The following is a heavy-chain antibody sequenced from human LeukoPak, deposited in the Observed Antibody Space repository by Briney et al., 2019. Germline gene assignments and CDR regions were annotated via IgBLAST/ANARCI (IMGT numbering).Heavy chain of an antibody. D-gene: IGHD2-15*01. V-gene: IGHV3-33*01. J-gene: IGHJ6*02. Sequence: PGRSLRLSCAASGFTFSSYGMHWVRQAPGKGLEWVAVIWYDGSNKYYADSVKGRFTISRDNSKNTLYLQMNSLRAEDTAVYYSARDHCSGGSCYYGMDVWGQGTTVTVSS. CDR3: ARDHCSGGSCYYGMDV. CDR2: IWYDGSNK. CDR1: GFTFSSYG.